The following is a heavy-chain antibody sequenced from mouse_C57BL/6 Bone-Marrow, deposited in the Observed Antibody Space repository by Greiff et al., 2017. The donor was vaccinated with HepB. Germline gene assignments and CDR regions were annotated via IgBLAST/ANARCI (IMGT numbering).Heavy chain of an antibody. CDR2: ISYDGSN. Sequence: EVQVVESGPGLVKPSQSLSLTCSVTGYSITSGYYWNWIRQFPGNKLEWMGYISYDGSNNYNPSLKNRIAITRDTSKNPFFLKLNSVTTEDPATYYCARGYYDYDRFAYWGQGTLVTVSA. V-gene: IGHV3-6*01. J-gene: IGHJ3*01. CDR3: ARGYYDYDRFAY. CDR1: GYSITSGYY. D-gene: IGHD2-4*01.